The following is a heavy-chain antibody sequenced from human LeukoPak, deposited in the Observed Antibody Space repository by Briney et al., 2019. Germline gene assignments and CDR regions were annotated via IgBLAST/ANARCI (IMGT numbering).Heavy chain of an antibody. J-gene: IGHJ4*02. Sequence: PSETLSLTCTVSGGSINSGSHYWGWLRQPPGKGLEWIGSIYYTGKTYYNPSLKSRATMSVDTSKNHFSLTLSSVTAADTAVYYCARDGWFGELSYDYWGQGTLVTVSS. V-gene: IGHV4-39*02. CDR2: IYYTGKT. CDR1: GGSINSGSHY. D-gene: IGHD3-10*01. CDR3: ARDGWFGELSYDY.